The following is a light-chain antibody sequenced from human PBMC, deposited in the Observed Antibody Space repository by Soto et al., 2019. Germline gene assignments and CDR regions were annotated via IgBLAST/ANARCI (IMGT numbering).Light chain of an antibody. V-gene: IGLV2-11*01. J-gene: IGLJ1*01. CDR3: CSYAGTYTIV. Sequence: QSALTQPRSVSGSPGQSVTISCTRTSSDVANYNYVSWYQQHPGKAPKLMIYDVNKRPSGVPYRFSGSKSGNTASLTISGLQAEDEADYYCCSYAGTYTIVFGTGTKLTVL. CDR2: DVN. CDR1: SSDVANYNY.